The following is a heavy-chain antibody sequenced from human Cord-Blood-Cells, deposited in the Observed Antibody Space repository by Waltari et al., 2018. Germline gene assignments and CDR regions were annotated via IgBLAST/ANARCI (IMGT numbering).Heavy chain of an antibody. J-gene: IGHJ6*02. CDR1: GYTFTGYY. CDR2: INPNSGGT. CDR3: ARGYSSSYYYYGMDV. V-gene: IGHV1-2*02. D-gene: IGHD6-6*01. Sequence: QVQLVQSGAAVKKPGASVKVSCKASGYTFTGYYMPWVRPAPGQGLEWMGWINPNSGGTNYAQKFQGRVTMTRDTSISTAYMELSRLRSDDTAVYYCARGYSSSYYYYGMDVWGQGTTVTVSS.